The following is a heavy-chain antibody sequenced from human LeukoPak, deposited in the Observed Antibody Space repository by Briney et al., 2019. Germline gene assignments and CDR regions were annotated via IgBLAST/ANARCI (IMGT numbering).Heavy chain of an antibody. J-gene: IGHJ4*02. CDR2: INHSGST. CDR3: ARTASYYYDSSGYYYRY. Sequence: SETLSLTCAVYGGFFSGYYWSWIRQPPGKGLEWIGEINHSGSTNYNPSLKSRVTISVDTSKNQFSLKLSSVTAADTAVYYCARTASYYYDSSGYYYRYWGQGTLVTVSS. CDR1: GGFFSGYY. D-gene: IGHD3-22*01. V-gene: IGHV4-34*01.